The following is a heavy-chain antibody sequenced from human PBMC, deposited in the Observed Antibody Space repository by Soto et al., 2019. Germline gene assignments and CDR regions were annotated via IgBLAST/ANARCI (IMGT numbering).Heavy chain of an antibody. CDR2: ISGSGGST. D-gene: IGHD3-22*01. V-gene: IGHV3-23*01. Sequence: PGGSLRLSCAASGFTFSSYAMSWVRQAPGKGLEWVSAISGSGGSTYYADSVKGRFTISRDNSKNTLYLQMNSLRAEDTAVYYCAKGGTPYYYDSSGYYQISFDYWGQGTLVTVSS. CDR3: AKGGTPYYYDSSGYYQISFDY. J-gene: IGHJ4*02. CDR1: GFTFSSYA.